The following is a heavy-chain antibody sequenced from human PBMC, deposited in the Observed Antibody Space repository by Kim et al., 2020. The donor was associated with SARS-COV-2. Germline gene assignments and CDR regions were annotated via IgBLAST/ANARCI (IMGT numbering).Heavy chain of an antibody. CDR3: ARDLSLYGMDV. CDR1: VFTVSSNY. D-gene: IGHD3-3*02. J-gene: IGHJ6*02. CDR2: IDNVAST. V-gene: IGHV3-53*01. Sequence: GGSLRLSCAASVFTVSSNYMNCGRQASGKWLWGVSVIDNVASTFYADTVKGRFTISRDNTKNTLYLQMNSLRAEDTAVYYCARDLSLYGMDVWGQGTTVTVSS.